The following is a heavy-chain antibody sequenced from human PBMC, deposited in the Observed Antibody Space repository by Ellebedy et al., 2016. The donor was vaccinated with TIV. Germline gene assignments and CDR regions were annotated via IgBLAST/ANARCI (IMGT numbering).Heavy chain of an antibody. Sequence: TLSLTCTVSGGSISGYYWSWIRQPPGKALEWLALNDWEDDKYYSTSLKTRLTISKDTSKNQVVLTMTNMDPVDTATYYCARMWLPGYYFNYWGQGSLVTVSS. CDR1: GGSISGYY. CDR3: ARMWLPGYYFNY. J-gene: IGHJ4*02. CDR2: NDWEDDK. D-gene: IGHD5-12*01. V-gene: IGHV2-70*01.